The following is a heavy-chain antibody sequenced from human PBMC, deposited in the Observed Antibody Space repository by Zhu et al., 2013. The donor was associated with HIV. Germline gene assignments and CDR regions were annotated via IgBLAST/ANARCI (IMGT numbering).Heavy chain of an antibody. CDR1: GFTFTGH. D-gene: IGHD1-26*01. Sequence: QVQLVQSGAEVKKPGASVKVSCKASGFTFTGHINWVRQAPGQGLEWVGWISAYSGTTNYAQNLQDRVTMTTDTSTSTAYLELRSLRSDDTALYYCASPGHYDYWGQGTLVTVSS. CDR3: ASPGHYDY. V-gene: IGHV1-18*01. CDR2: ISAYSGTT. J-gene: IGHJ4*02.